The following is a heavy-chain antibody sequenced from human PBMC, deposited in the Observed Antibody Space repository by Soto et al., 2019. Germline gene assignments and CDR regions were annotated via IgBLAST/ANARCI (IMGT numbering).Heavy chain of an antibody. D-gene: IGHD5-12*01. CDR1: GFPFSSHW. V-gene: IGHV3-74*01. CDR2: IDSTGSSA. J-gene: IGHJ4*02. Sequence: EVRLVESGGGLVQPGGSLRLSCAASGFPFSSHWLQWVRQFPGRGLVWVSRIDSTGSSASYADSVRGRFTVSRDNAKDTLYVHMNSLRAEDTAVYYCATLNGYDYWGQGTLVTVSS. CDR3: ATLNGYDY.